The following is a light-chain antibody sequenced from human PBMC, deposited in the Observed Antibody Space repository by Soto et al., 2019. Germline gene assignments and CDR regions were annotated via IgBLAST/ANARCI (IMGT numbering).Light chain of an antibody. CDR1: KSDIGVYDF. Sequence: QSALTQPPSASGSPGQSVTISCTGTKSDIGVYDFVSWYQHHPGKAPRLIIYEVVQRPSGVPDRFSGSSAGNTASLTVSGLQAADEADYFCKSYAGSNTYVFGSGTKRTVL. V-gene: IGLV2-8*01. CDR2: EVV. J-gene: IGLJ1*01. CDR3: KSYAGSNTYV.